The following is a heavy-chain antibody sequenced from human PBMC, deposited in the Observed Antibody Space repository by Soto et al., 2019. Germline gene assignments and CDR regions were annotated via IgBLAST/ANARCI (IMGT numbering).Heavy chain of an antibody. CDR3: TTDSPRYCSSTSCYTEYFQH. CDR1: GFTFSNAW. D-gene: IGHD2-2*02. Sequence: GESLKISCAASGFTFSNAWMSWVRQAPGKGLEWVGRIKSKTDGGTTDYAAPVKGRFTISRDDSKNTLYLQMNSLKTEDTAVYYCTTDSPRYCSSTSCYTEYFQHWGQGTLVTVSS. V-gene: IGHV3-15*01. J-gene: IGHJ1*01. CDR2: IKSKTDGGTT.